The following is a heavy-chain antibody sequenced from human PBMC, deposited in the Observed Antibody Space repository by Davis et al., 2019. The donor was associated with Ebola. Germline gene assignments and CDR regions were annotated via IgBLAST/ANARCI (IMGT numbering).Heavy chain of an antibody. CDR1: GYSFTSYW. CDR2: IYPGDSDT. D-gene: IGHD3-3*01. J-gene: IGHJ6*02. CDR3: ARHRITIFGVANYYYGMDV. Sequence: GESLKISCKGSGYSFTSYWIGWVRQLPGKGLEWMGIIYPGDSDTRYSPSFQGQVTISADKSISTAYLQWSSLKASDTAMYYCARHRITIFGVANYYYGMDVWGQGTTVTVSS. V-gene: IGHV5-51*01.